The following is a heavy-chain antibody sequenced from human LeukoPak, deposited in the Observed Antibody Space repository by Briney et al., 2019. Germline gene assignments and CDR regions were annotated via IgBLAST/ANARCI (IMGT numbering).Heavy chain of an antibody. Sequence: ASVKVSCKASGYTFTSYYMHWVRQAPGQGLEWMGIINPSGGSTSYAQKFQGRVTMTRDTSTSTVYMELSSLRSEDTAVYYCARDRNYGDYSRVCMDYWGQGTLVPVSS. CDR2: INPSGGST. V-gene: IGHV1-46*01. J-gene: IGHJ4*02. CDR1: GYTFTSYY. D-gene: IGHD4-17*01. CDR3: ARDRNYGDYSRVCMDY.